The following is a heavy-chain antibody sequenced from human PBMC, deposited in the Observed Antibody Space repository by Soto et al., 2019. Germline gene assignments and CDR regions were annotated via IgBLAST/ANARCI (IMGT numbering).Heavy chain of an antibody. D-gene: IGHD5-12*01. CDR1: GFTFSSYG. Sequence: GGSLRLSCAASGFTFSSYGMHWVRQAPGKGLEWVAVIWYDGSNKYYADSVKGRFTISRDNSKNTLYLQMNSLRAEDTAVYYCARADRGYSGYDLDCWGQGTLVTVSS. V-gene: IGHV3-33*01. CDR3: ARADRGYSGYDLDC. CDR2: IWYDGSNK. J-gene: IGHJ4*02.